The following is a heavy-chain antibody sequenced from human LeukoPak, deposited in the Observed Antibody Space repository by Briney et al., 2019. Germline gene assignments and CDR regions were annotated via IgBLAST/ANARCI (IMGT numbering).Heavy chain of an antibody. J-gene: IGHJ4*02. D-gene: IGHD1-1*01. Sequence: SETLSLTCTVSGGSISFYYWNWIRQPAGKGLEWIGRIYPGGGTNYNPSLKSRVTMSVDKSKSQLSLKLTSVTAADTAVYYCASGAGTTGTTSPGRWGQGTLVTVSS. CDR3: ASGAGTTGTTSPGR. V-gene: IGHV4-4*07. CDR2: IYPGGGT. CDR1: GGSISFYY.